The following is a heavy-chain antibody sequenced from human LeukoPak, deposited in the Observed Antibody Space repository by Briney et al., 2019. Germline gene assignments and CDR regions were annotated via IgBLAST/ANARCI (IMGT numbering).Heavy chain of an antibody. CDR3: ARDYYDSMAFDY. D-gene: IGHD3-22*01. J-gene: IGHJ4*02. CDR1: GFTFNTFT. CDR2: ISSGATHI. Sequence: PGGSLRLSCAASGFTFNTFTMNWVRQAPGKGLEWVASISSGATHIYYADSVKGRLTISRDNAKTSLYLQMTSLRVEDTAVYYCARDYYDSMAFDYWGQGILVTVSS. V-gene: IGHV3-21*04.